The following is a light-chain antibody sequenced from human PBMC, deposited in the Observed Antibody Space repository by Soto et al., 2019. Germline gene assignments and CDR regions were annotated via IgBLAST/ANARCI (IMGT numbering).Light chain of an antibody. V-gene: IGKV1-17*01. CDR1: QDIRSD. J-gene: IGKJ2*01. Sequence: DIQLTHSPSSLSASVCDRVTITCRASQDIRSDLGWYQQKPGKAPKRLIYAASRLQSGVPSRFSAGGSGTEFILTISSLQPEDFATYYCLQHKDYPYTFGQGTKVDI. CDR2: AAS. CDR3: LQHKDYPYT.